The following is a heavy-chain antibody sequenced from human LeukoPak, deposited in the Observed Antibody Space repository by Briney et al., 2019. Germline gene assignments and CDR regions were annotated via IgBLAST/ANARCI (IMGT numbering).Heavy chain of an antibody. Sequence: SVRVSSKASGGTFSSYAISWVRQAPGQGLEWMGRIIPILGIANYAQKFQGRVTITADKSTSTAYMELSSLISEDTAVYYCARAQGSGSYQHYAFDIWGQGTMVTVSS. J-gene: IGHJ3*02. D-gene: IGHD3-10*01. CDR2: IIPILGIA. CDR1: GGTFSSYA. V-gene: IGHV1-69*04. CDR3: ARAQGSGSYQHYAFDI.